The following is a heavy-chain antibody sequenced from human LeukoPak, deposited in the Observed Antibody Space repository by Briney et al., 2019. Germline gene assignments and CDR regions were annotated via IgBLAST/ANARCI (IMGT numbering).Heavy chain of an antibody. Sequence: GGSLRLSCAASTFTFSRYAMAWVRQAPGKGLEWVAAITGSGGDTFHADSVKGRFTISRDNSKNTLYLQMHSLRAEDTAVYYCAKDYYGSGSYYYEDWGQGTLVTVSS. D-gene: IGHD3-10*01. V-gene: IGHV3-23*01. J-gene: IGHJ4*02. CDR1: TFTFSRYA. CDR3: AKDYYGSGSYYYED. CDR2: ITGSGGDT.